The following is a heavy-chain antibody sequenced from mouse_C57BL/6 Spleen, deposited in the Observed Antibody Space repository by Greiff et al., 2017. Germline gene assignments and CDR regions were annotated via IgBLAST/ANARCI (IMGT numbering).Heavy chain of an antibody. V-gene: IGHV5-17*01. CDR1: GFTFSDYG. D-gene: IGHD4-1*01. Sequence: EVMLVESGGGLVKPGGSLKLSCAASGFTFSDYGMHWVRQAPEKGLEWVAYISSGSSTIYYADTVKGRFTISRDNAKNTLFLQMTSLRSEDTAMYYCARKLVYAMDYWGQGTSVTGSS. CDR2: ISSGSSTI. CDR3: ARKLVYAMDY. J-gene: IGHJ4*01.